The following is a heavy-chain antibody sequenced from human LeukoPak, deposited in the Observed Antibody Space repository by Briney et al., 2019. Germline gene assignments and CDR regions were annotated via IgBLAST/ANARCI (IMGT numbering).Heavy chain of an antibody. CDR3: AKAGTTVTTYAWFDP. Sequence: PGGSLRLSCAASGFTFSSYGMHWVRQAPGKGREWVAVISYDGSNKYYADSVKGRFTISRDNSKNTLYLQMNSLRAEDTAVYYCAKAGTTVTTYAWFDPWGQGTLVTVSS. D-gene: IGHD4-17*01. CDR2: ISYDGSNK. V-gene: IGHV3-30*18. CDR1: GFTFSSYG. J-gene: IGHJ5*02.